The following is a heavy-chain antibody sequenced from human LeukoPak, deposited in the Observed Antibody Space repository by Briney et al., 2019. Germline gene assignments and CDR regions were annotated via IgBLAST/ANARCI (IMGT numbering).Heavy chain of an antibody. CDR2: INPSGGST. Sequence: ASVKVSCKASGGTFSSYAISWVRQAPGQGLEWMGIINPSGGSTSYAQEFQGRVTMTRDTSTSTVYMELSSLRSEDTAVYYCAREGIAVAGSPIYYYCYYMDVWGKGTTVTVSS. CDR1: GGTFSSYA. CDR3: AREGIAVAGSPIYYYCYYMDV. V-gene: IGHV1-46*01. D-gene: IGHD6-19*01. J-gene: IGHJ6*03.